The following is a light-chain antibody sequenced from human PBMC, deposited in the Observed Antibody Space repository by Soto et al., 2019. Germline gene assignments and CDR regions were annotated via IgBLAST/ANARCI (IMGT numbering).Light chain of an antibody. CDR2: GAS. V-gene: IGKV3-20*01. Sequence: EIVLTQSPGTLSLSPGERATVFCRANQSVYSSYLAWFQRKPGQAPRLLIYGASRRATGIPDRFSGSGSGTDFTLTITRLEPEDFAVYYCHQYDSSSWTFGQGTKVEI. J-gene: IGKJ1*01. CDR1: QSVYSSY. CDR3: HQYDSSSWT.